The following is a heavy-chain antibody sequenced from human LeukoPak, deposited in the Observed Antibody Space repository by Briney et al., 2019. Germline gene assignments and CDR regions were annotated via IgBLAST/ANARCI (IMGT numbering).Heavy chain of an antibody. CDR3: ASGESTKYDILTGRDY. CDR2: IYSGGST. D-gene: IGHD3-9*01. CDR1: GFTVGSNY. V-gene: IGHV3-66*01. J-gene: IGHJ4*02. Sequence: GGSLRLSCAASGFTVGSNYMSWVRQAPGKGLEWVSVIYSGGSTYYADSVKGRFTISRDNSKNTLYLQMNSLRAEDTAVYYCASGESTKYDILTGRDYWGQGTLVTVSS.